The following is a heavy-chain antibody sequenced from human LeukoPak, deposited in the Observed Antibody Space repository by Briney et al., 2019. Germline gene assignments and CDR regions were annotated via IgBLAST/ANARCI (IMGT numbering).Heavy chain of an antibody. V-gene: IGHV4-34*01. D-gene: IGHD3-22*01. J-gene: IGHJ5*02. Sequence: PSETLSLTCAVYGGTFSGYYWSWIRQPPGKGLEWIGEINHSGSTKYNPSLKSRVTISIDTSKNQFSLKLSSVTAADTAVYYCARLKVDDSSGYYPDWFDPWGQGTLVTVSS. CDR1: GGTFSGYY. CDR2: INHSGST. CDR3: ARLKVDDSSGYYPDWFDP.